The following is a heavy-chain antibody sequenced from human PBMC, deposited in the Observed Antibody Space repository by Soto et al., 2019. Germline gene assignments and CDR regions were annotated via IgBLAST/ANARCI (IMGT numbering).Heavy chain of an antibody. CDR1: GYKFNTYD. V-gene: IGHV1-8*02. CDR3: ARGITQGYDY. CDR2: MSPSSGNT. Sequence: QVQLVQSGAEVEKPGASVKVSCQASGYKFNTYDINWVRQATGQGLEWMGWMSPSSGNTGYAQKFQGRVTMTRDTSVSTAYMELHSLTSDDTAVYYCARGITQGYDYWGQGTPVTVSS. D-gene: IGHD1-20*01. J-gene: IGHJ4*02.